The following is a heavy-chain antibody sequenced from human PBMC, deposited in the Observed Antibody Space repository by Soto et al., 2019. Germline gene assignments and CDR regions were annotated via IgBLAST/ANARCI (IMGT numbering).Heavy chain of an antibody. CDR2: INPNSGGT. Sequence: ASVKVSCKASGYTFTGYYMHWVRQAPGQGLEWMGWINPNSGGTNYAQKFQGWVTMTRDTSISTACMELSRLRSDDTAVYYCARAFPGSSGYYWFPYYFDYWGQGTLVTVSS. D-gene: IGHD3-22*01. J-gene: IGHJ4*02. V-gene: IGHV1-2*04. CDR3: ARAFPGSSGYYWFPYYFDY. CDR1: GYTFTGYY.